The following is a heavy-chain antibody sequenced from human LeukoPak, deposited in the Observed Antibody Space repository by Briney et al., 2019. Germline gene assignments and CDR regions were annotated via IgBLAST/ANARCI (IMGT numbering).Heavy chain of an antibody. CDR1: GFTFSYYG. V-gene: IGHV3-33*01. J-gene: IGHJ4*02. D-gene: IGHD1-26*01. Sequence: GGSLRLSCATSGFTFSYYGLHWVRQAPGKGLEWVAVIWYDGSNKYYADSVKGRFTISRDNSKNTLYLQMNSLRAEDTAVYYCARVVGATVPGYYFDYWGQGTLVTVSS. CDR3: ARVVGATVPGYYFDY. CDR2: IWYDGSNK.